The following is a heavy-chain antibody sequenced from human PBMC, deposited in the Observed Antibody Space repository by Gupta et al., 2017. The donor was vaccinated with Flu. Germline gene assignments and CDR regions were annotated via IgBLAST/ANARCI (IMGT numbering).Heavy chain of an antibody. J-gene: IGHJ6*02. D-gene: IGHD2-15*01. Sequence: FQGRVTITADKSTSTAYMELSSLRSEDTAVYYCARDEVVVVAASYYYYGMDVWGQGTTVTVSS. V-gene: IGHV1-69*04. CDR3: ARDEVVVVAASYYYYGMDV.